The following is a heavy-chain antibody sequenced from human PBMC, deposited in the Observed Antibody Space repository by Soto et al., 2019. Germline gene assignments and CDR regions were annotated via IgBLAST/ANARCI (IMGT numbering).Heavy chain of an antibody. CDR3: AKCTVATIVTSGWCNWLDP. D-gene: IGHD6-19*01. V-gene: IGHV3-23*01. Sequence: GGSLRLSCVASGFTLTNSGMSWVRQASGKGLEWISAVTPGGDTTYSDSVKGRFSVSRDFSKNTVFLQMNSLRAEDTAFYHCAKCTVATIVTSGWCNWLDPWGQGTLVTVSS. CDR1: GFTLTNSG. J-gene: IGHJ5*02. CDR2: VTPGGDTT.